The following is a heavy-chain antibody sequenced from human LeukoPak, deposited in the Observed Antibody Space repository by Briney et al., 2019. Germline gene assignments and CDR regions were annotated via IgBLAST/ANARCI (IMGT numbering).Heavy chain of an antibody. D-gene: IGHD2-21*01. J-gene: IGHJ3*02. CDR3: ARAGDLIVVSMAAFDI. CDR2: IYPGGST. V-gene: IGHV4-30-2*01. Sequence: SETLSLTCTVSGGSISSGDYYWSWIRQPPGKGLEWIGYIYPGGSTSYNPSLQSRVTISVDRSKNQFSLKLNSVTAADAAVYYCARAGDLIVVSMAAFDIWGQGTMVTVSS. CDR1: GGSISSGDYY.